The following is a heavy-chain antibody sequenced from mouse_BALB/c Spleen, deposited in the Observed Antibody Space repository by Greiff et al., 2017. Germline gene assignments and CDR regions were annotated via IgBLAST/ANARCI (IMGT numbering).Heavy chain of an antibody. V-gene: IGHV5-4*02. Sequence: EVHLVESGGGLVKPGGSLKLSCAASGFTFSDYYMYWVRQTPEKRLEWVATISDGGSYTYYPDSVKGRFTISRDNAKNNLYLQMSSLKSEDTAMYYCARDYDGYYGFAYWGQGTLVTVSA. CDR3: ARDYDGYYGFAY. D-gene: IGHD2-3*01. CDR2: ISDGGSYT. CDR1: GFTFSDYY. J-gene: IGHJ3*01.